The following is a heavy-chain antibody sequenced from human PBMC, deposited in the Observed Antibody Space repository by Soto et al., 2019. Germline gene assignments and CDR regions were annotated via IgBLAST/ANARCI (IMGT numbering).Heavy chain of an antibody. CDR1: GDSITTSHYY. Sequence: SETLSLTCTVSGDSITTSHYYWGWIRQSPGKGPEWIGYVFYSGNTYYTASLKSRLIISVDTSKNTFSLRLNSVTAADTAVYYCARVGYTRGHWFDPWGQGTPVTVSS. D-gene: IGHD5-12*01. CDR3: ARVGYTRGHWFDP. V-gene: IGHV4-39*02. J-gene: IGHJ5*02. CDR2: VFYSGNT.